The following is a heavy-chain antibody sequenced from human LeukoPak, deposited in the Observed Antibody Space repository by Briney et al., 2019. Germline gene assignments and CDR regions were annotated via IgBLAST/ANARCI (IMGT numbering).Heavy chain of an antibody. D-gene: IGHD1-26*01. CDR2: ISSSGSTI. Sequence: GGSLRLSCAASGFTFSSYEMNWVRQAPGKGLEWVSYISSSGSTIYYADSVKGRFTISRDNAKNSLYLQMNSLRAEDTAVYYCARSREYSGSYGFDYWGQGTLVTVSS. CDR1: GFTFSSYE. V-gene: IGHV3-48*03. J-gene: IGHJ4*02. CDR3: ARSREYSGSYGFDY.